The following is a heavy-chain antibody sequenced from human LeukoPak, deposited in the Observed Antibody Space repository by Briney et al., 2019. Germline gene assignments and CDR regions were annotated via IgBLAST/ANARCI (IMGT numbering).Heavy chain of an antibody. J-gene: IGHJ4*02. Sequence: SVKVSCKASGGTFSSYAISWVRQAPGQGLEWMGGIIPIFGTANYAQKFQGRVTITADESTSTAYMELSSLRSEDTAVYYCARDSDYGDYLYYFDYWGQGTLVTVSS. V-gene: IGHV1-69*13. CDR3: ARDSDYGDYLYYFDY. CDR1: GGTFSSYA. CDR2: IIPIFGTA. D-gene: IGHD4-17*01.